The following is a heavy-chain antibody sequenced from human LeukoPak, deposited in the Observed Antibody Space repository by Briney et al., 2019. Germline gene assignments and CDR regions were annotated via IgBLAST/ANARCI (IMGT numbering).Heavy chain of an antibody. D-gene: IGHD4-11*01. Sequence: GGSLRLSCAASGFTVSSNYMSWVRQAPGKGLEWVSVIYSGGSTYYADSVKGRFTISRDNSKNTLYLQMNSLRAEDTAVYYCARGPATVTTDAYYYYYGMDVWGQGTTVTVSS. V-gene: IGHV3-53*01. J-gene: IGHJ6*02. CDR3: ARGPATVTTDAYYYYYGMDV. CDR1: GFTVSSNY. CDR2: IYSGGST.